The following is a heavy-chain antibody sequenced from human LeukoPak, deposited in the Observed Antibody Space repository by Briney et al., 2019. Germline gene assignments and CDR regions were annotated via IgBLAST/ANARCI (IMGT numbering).Heavy chain of an antibody. Sequence: TGGSLRLSCAASGFTFSSYGMNWVRQAPGKGLEWVSAISASGSSTYYADSVKGRFTISRDNSKNTLYLQMSSLRVEDTAVYYCAQYGDPGYWGQGTLVTVPS. CDR1: GFTFSSYG. CDR3: AQYGDPGY. CDR2: ISASGSST. J-gene: IGHJ4*02. V-gene: IGHV3-23*01. D-gene: IGHD4-17*01.